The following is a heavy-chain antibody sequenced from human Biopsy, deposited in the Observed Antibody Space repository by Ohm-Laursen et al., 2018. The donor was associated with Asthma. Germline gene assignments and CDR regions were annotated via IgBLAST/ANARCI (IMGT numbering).Heavy chain of an antibody. J-gene: IGHJ6*02. D-gene: IGHD4-17*01. V-gene: IGHV3-30*03. Sequence: SLRLSCAASGFTFSDYYMSWIRQAPGKGLEWVAVISYDGSNKYYADSVKGRFTISRDNSKNTLYLQMNSLRAEDTAVYYCAREGGDYLSGYYYYYGMDVWGQGTTVTVSS. CDR3: AREGGDYLSGYYYYYGMDV. CDR1: GFTFSDYY. CDR2: ISYDGSNK.